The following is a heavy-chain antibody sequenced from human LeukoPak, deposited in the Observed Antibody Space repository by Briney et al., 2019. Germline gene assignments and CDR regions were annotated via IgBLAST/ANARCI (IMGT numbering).Heavy chain of an antibody. Sequence: ASVKVCCKASGYTFTKYYMHWVRQAPGQGLEWMGIINPSGGSTSYEQKFQGRVTMTRDMSTSTVYMELSSLRSEDTAVYYCARSFRFFPETSTSLGYMDVWGKGTTVTVSS. J-gene: IGHJ6*03. CDR2: INPSGGST. D-gene: IGHD2-2*01. CDR3: ARSFRFFPETSTSLGYMDV. CDR1: GYTFTKYY. V-gene: IGHV1-46*01.